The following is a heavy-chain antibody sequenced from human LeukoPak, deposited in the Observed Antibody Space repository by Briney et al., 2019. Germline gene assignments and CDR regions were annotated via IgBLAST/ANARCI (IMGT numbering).Heavy chain of an antibody. V-gene: IGHV3-53*01. D-gene: IGHD1-14*01. J-gene: IGHJ4*02. CDR2: IYSGGST. CDR1: GFNVNSSY. CDR3: ARKRNSYFDY. Sequence: GGSLRLSCVASGFNVNSSYMSWVRQAPGKGLEWLSIIYSGGSTYYADSVKGRFTISRDNSKNTLYLQMNSLGVEDTAVYYCARKRNSYFDYWGQGTLVTVSS.